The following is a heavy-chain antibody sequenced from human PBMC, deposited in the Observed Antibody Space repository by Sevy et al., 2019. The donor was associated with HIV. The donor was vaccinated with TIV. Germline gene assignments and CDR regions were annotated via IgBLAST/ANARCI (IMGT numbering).Heavy chain of an antibody. CDR1: GYTFTSYG. CDR2: ISAYSGNT. J-gene: IGHJ4*02. V-gene: IGHV1-18*01. Sequence: ASVKVSCKASGYTFTSYGISWVRQAPGQGLEWMGWISAYSGNTNYAQKLQGRVTMTTDTSTSTAYMELRSLRSDDTAVYYCARDPRGYYDSSGFLGYWGQGTLVTVSS. D-gene: IGHD3-22*01. CDR3: ARDPRGYYDSSGFLGY.